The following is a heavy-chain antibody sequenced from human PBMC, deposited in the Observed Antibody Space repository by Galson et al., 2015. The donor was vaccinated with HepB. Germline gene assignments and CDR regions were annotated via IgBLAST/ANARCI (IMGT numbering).Heavy chain of an antibody. Sequence: VKVSCKVSGYTLTELSMHWVRQAPGKGLEWMGGFDPEDGETIYAQKFQGRVTMTEDTSTDTAYMELSSLRSEDTAVYYCATGGDCSGGSCYSLRYYYGMDVWGQGTTVTVSS. V-gene: IGHV1-24*01. CDR1: GYTLTELS. J-gene: IGHJ6*02. CDR3: ATGGDCSGGSCYSLRYYYGMDV. CDR2: FDPEDGET. D-gene: IGHD2-15*01.